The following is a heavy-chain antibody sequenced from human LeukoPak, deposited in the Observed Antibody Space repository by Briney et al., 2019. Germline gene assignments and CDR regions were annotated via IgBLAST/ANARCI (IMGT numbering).Heavy chain of an antibody. CDR2: MNPNSGNT. J-gene: IGHJ4*02. Sequence: ASVKVSCKASEYTFTSYDINWVRQATGQGLEWMGWMNPNSGNTVYAQKFQGRVTITRNTSISTAYMELSSLRSEDTAVYYCARGRSGIAAAGSRYFDYWGQGTLVTVSS. CDR3: ARGRSGIAAAGSRYFDY. CDR1: EYTFTSYD. D-gene: IGHD6-13*01. V-gene: IGHV1-8*03.